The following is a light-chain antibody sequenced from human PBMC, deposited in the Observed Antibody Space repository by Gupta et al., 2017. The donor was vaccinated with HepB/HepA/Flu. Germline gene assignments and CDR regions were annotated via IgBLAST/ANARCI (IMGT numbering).Light chain of an antibody. CDR1: QSVTSK. J-gene: IGKJ5*01. Sequence: EIVMTQSPATLSVSPGERATLSCMASQSVTSKLAWYKQKPGQAPRLLIYGASARATGIPARFSGSGSGKEFTLTISSLQSEDFAVYHCQQYNAWPLTFGQGTRLEIK. CDR2: GAS. V-gene: IGKV3-15*01. CDR3: QQYNAWPLT.